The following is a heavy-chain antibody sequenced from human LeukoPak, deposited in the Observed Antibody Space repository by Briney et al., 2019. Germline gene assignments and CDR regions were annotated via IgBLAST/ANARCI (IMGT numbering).Heavy chain of an antibody. J-gene: IGHJ3*02. D-gene: IGHD1-26*01. V-gene: IGHV4-59*11. CDR2: INYSGTT. Sequence: SETLSLTCTVSGDSISSQYWSWIRQPPGKGLEWIGYINYSGTTNYNPSLKSRVTSSVDTSKNQFSLKLSSVTAADTAVYYCTRGGGSGSYHFPFDIWGQGTMVTVSS. CDR1: GDSISSQY. CDR3: TRGGGSGSYHFPFDI.